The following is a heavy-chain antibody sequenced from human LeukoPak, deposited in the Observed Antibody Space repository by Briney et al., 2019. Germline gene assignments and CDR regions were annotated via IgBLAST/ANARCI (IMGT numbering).Heavy chain of an antibody. D-gene: IGHD1-1*01. CDR2: IIPIFGTA. J-gene: IGHJ5*02. CDR1: GGTFSSCA. Sequence: SVKVSCKASGGTFSSCAISWVRPAPGQGLEWMGGIIPIFGTANYAQKFQGRVTITTDESTSTAYMELSSLRSEDTAVYYCARDLGRSTTGTTGWFDPWGQGTLVTVSS. CDR3: ARDLGRSTTGTTGWFDP. V-gene: IGHV1-69*05.